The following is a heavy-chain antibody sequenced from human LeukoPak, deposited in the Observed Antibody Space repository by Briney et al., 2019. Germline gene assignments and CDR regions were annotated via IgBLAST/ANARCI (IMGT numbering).Heavy chain of an antibody. D-gene: IGHD3-3*01. J-gene: IGHJ5*02. Sequence: PSETLSLTCTVSGGSISSYYWSWIRQPPGNRLEWIGYIYYSGSTNYNPSLKSRVTISVDTSKNQFSLKLTSVTAADTAVYYCARHGASPDFWSGYLPNWFDPWGQGTLVTVSS. V-gene: IGHV4-59*08. CDR3: ARHGASPDFWSGYLPNWFDP. CDR2: IYYSGST. CDR1: GGSISSYY.